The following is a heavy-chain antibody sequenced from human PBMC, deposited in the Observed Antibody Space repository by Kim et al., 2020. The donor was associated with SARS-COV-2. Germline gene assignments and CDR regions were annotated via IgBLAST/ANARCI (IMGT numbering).Heavy chain of an antibody. CDR3: ATPYGSGSYGYYYYGMDV. CDR1: GGSISSYY. J-gene: IGHJ6*01. Sequence: SETLSLTCTVSGGSISSYYWSWIRQPPGKGLEWIGYIYYSGSTNYNPSLKSRVTISVDTSKNQFSLKLSSATAAATAVYYCATPYGSGSYGYYYYGMDV. CDR2: IYYSGST. D-gene: IGHD3-10*01. V-gene: IGHV4-59*08.